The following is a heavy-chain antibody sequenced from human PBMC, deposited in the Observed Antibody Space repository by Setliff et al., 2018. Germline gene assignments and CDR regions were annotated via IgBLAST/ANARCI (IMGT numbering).Heavy chain of an antibody. Sequence: SETLSLTCTVSGGSISSSSYYWGWIRQSPGRGLEWIANIFQSGITFYNPSLKSRVTMSLDTSTNQFSLKLRSVTAADTAVYYCAKPRLELRWGFEYWGQGTPVTVSS. D-gene: IGHD1-7*01. CDR3: AKPRLELRWGFEY. CDR1: GGSISSSSYY. V-gene: IGHV4-39*01. CDR2: IFQSGIT. J-gene: IGHJ4*02.